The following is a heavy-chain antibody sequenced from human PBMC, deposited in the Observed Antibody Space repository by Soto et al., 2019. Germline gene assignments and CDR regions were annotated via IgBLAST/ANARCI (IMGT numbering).Heavy chain of an antibody. J-gene: IGHJ4*02. D-gene: IGHD6-13*01. V-gene: IGHV3-74*01. CDR3: AKDPPGRSCDLGPFEY. CDR2: IKSDGSRT. CDR1: GYSSTSYG. Sequence: LSSPASGYSSTSYGMDCVRQQPQQGQLVVSRIKSDGSRTYYADSVKGRFTISRDNPKNTLYLQMNSPRAEDTVVYYCAKDPPGRSCDLGPFEYWVQGTRVRVS.